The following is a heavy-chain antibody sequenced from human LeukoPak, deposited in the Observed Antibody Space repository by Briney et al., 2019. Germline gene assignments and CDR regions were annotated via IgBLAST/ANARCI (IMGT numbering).Heavy chain of an antibody. CDR3: AREILRASRGFDY. D-gene: IGHD3-10*01. J-gene: IGHJ4*02. CDR1: GYTFTGYY. V-gene: IGHV1-2*02. CDR2: INPNSGGT. Sequence: GASVKVSCKASGYTFTGYYMHWVRQAPGQGLEWMGWINPNSGGTNYAQKFQGRVTMTRDTSISTAYMELSRLRSDDTVVYYCAREILRASRGFDYWGQGTLVTVSS.